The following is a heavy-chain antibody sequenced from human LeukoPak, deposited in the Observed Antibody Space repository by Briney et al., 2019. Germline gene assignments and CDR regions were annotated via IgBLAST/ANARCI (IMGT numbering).Heavy chain of an antibody. J-gene: IGHJ4*02. V-gene: IGHV3-11*04. CDR2: ISSSGSTI. CDR1: GFTFSDYY. CDR3: ARDYFGELQLKYYFDY. D-gene: IGHD3-10*01. Sequence: PGGSLRLSCAASGFTFSDYYMSWIRQAPGKGLEWVSYISSSGSTIYYADSVKGRFTISRDNSKNTLYLQMNSLRVEDTAVYYCARDYFGELQLKYYFDYWGQGTLVTVSS.